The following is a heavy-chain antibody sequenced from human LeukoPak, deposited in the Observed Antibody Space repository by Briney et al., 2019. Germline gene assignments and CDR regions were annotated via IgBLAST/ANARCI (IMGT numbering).Heavy chain of an antibody. D-gene: IGHD3-22*01. CDR3: ASPALDYYDSSGYSY. J-gene: IGHJ4*02. V-gene: IGHV3-48*01. Sequence: GGSLRLSCAASGFTFSSYSMNWVRQAPGKGLEWVSYISSSSSTIYYADSVKSRFTISRDNAKNSLYLQMNSLRAEDTAVYYCASPALDYYDSSGYSYWGQGTLVTVSS. CDR1: GFTFSSYS. CDR2: ISSSSSTI.